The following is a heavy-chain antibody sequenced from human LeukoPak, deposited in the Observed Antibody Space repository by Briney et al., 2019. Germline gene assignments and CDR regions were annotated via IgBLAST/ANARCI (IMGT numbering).Heavy chain of an antibody. CDR3: ASGGGYGDLNYYYYMDV. J-gene: IGHJ6*03. Sequence: SETLSLTCTVSGGSISSYYWSWIRQPAGKGLEWIGRIYTSGSTNYNPSLKSRVTMSVDTPKNQFSLKLSSVTAADTAVYYCASGGGYGDLNYYYYMDVWGKGTTVTISS. CDR1: GGSISSYY. V-gene: IGHV4-4*07. CDR2: IYTSGST. D-gene: IGHD4-17*01.